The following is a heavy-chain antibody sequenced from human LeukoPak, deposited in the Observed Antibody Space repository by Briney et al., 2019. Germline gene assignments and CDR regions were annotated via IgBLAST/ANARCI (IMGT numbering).Heavy chain of an antibody. J-gene: IGHJ6*03. CDR1: GGSLSGYY. D-gene: IGHD5-18*01. Sequence: PSETLSLTCAVYGGSLSGYYWSWIRQSPGKGLEWIGEINHSGSTNYNPSLKSRVTISVDTSKNQFSLKLSSVTAADTAVYYCARGGGGYSYGTPKTYYYYMDVWGKGTTVTVSS. CDR3: ARGGGGYSYGTPKTYYYYMDV. V-gene: IGHV4-34*01. CDR2: INHSGST.